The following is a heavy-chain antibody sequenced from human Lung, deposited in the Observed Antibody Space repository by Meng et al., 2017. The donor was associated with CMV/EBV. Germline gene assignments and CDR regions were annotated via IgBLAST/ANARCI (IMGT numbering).Heavy chain of an antibody. Sequence: GGSLRLSCAASGFTFSTYAMSWVRQRAGKGLEWVSSIGAPADTHYPDSVKGRFTISREDAKNSLYLQLNSLRAEDTAVYYCARDVRSNSMIVESYYFDSWGQGTXVTVSS. V-gene: IGHV3-13*01. CDR3: ARDVRSNSMIVESYYFDS. J-gene: IGHJ4*02. CDR1: GFTFSTYA. D-gene: IGHD3-22*01. CDR2: IGAPADT.